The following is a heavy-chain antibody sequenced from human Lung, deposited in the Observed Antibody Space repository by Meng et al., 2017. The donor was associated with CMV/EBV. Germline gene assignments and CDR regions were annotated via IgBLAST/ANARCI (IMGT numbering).Heavy chain of an antibody. J-gene: IGHJ4*02. CDR1: FSDYY. V-gene: IGHV1-2*06. D-gene: IGHD3-22*01. CDR3: ARVGDYYDRSGYYYERSLAY. CDR2: ISPNSGGT. Sequence: FSDYYLHWVRQAAGHGLEWMGRISPNSGGTNYAQGFAGRVTMTSDTSIRTAYMELRNLKSDNTAVYFCARVGDYYDRSGYYYERSLAYWGQGTLVTVSS.